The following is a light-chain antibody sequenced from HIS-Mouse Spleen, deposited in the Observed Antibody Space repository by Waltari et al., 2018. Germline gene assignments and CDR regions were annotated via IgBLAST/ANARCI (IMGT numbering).Light chain of an antibody. V-gene: IGLV3-21*03. CDR3: QVWDSSSDHYV. J-gene: IGLJ1*01. CDR2: DDS. Sequence: SYVLTQPPSVSVAPGKTARITCGGNNIGSKSVHWYQQKPGQAPVLVVYDDSDRPSGSPERFSGANSGNTATLTISRVEAGDEADYYCQVWDSSSDHYVFGTGTKVT. CDR1: NIGSKS.